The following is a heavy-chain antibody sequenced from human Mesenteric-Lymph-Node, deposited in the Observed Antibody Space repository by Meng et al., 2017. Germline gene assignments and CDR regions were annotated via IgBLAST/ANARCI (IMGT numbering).Heavy chain of an antibody. D-gene: IGHD3-10*01. Sequence: SETLSLTCSVSGGSISGFYWSWIRQPAGKGLEWIGRIYPSGSPNYNPSLKSRVTMSVDTSKNQFSLTLTSVTAADTAVYYCARGGYYSSGSYYNGWFDPWGQGTLVTVSS. J-gene: IGHJ5*02. CDR1: GGSISGFY. CDR2: IYPSGSP. V-gene: IGHV4-4*07. CDR3: ARGGYYSSGSYYNGWFDP.